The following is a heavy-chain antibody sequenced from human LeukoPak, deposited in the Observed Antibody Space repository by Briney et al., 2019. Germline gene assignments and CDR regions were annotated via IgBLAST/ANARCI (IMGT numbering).Heavy chain of an antibody. CDR3: ARDRSGDDAFDI. CDR1: GFTVSSNY. J-gene: IGHJ3*02. Sequence: GGSLRLSCAASGFTVSSNYMSWVRQAPGKGLEWVSVIYSGGSTYYADSVKGRFTISRDNSKNTLYIQMNSLRAEETAVYYCARDRSGDDAFDIWGQGTMVTVSS. V-gene: IGHV3-53*01. CDR2: IYSGGST. D-gene: IGHD2-21*02.